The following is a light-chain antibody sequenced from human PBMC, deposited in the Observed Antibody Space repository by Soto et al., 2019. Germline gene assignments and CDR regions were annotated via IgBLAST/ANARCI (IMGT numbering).Light chain of an antibody. Sequence: DIQMTQSPSSLSASVGDRVTITCQASQDISKYLNWYQQKPGKAPKLLIYDSFNLQTGVPSRFSGSGSGTDFTFTISSLQPEDVATYYCQHYNTFWWTFGQGTKVEIK. CDR1: QDISKY. CDR3: QHYNTFWWT. CDR2: DSF. J-gene: IGKJ1*01. V-gene: IGKV1-33*01.